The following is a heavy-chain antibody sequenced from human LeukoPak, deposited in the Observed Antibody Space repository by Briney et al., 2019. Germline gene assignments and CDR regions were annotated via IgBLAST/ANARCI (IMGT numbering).Heavy chain of an antibody. CDR2: IIPIFGTA. CDR1: GGTFSSYA. J-gene: IGHJ3*02. D-gene: IGHD3-9*01. Sequence: SSVKVSCKASGGTFSSYAISWVRQAPGQGLGWMGGIIPIFGTANYAQKFQGRVTITADESTSTAYMELSSLRSEDTAVYYCARGILAYYDILTGRDAFDIWGQGTMVTVSS. V-gene: IGHV1-69*13. CDR3: ARGILAYYDILTGRDAFDI.